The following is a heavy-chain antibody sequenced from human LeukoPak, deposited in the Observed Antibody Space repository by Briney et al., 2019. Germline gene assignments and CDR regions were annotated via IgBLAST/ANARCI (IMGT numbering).Heavy chain of an antibody. D-gene: IGHD6-13*01. Sequence: GGSLRLSCAASGFTFSSYSMNWVRQAPGKGLEWVSSISSSSSYIYYADSVKGRFTISRDNAKNSLYLQMNSLRAEDTAVYYCARDFRSSSWWAGAVDWGQGTLVTVSS. V-gene: IGHV3-21*01. CDR3: ARDFRSSSWWAGAVD. CDR1: GFTFSSYS. J-gene: IGHJ4*02. CDR2: ISSSSSYI.